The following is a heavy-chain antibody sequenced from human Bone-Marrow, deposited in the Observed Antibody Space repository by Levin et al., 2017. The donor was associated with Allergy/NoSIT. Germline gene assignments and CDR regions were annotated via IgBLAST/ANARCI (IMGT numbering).Heavy chain of an antibody. D-gene: IGHD3-16*02. CDR3: ARGVRFGGVISQGY. CDR2: ISSSSSYI. CDR1: GFTFSSYS. Sequence: GGSLRLSCAASGFTFSSYSMNWVRQAPGKGLEWVSSISSSSSYIYYADSVKGRFTISRDNAKNSLYLQMNSLRAEDTAVYYCARGVRFGGVISQGYWGQGTLVTVSS. V-gene: IGHV3-21*01. J-gene: IGHJ4*02.